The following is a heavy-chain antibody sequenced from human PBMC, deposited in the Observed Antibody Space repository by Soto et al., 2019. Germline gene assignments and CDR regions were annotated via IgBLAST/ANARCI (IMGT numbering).Heavy chain of an antibody. Sequence: QSGGSLRLSCAASGFTFSSYAMHWVRQAPGKGLEWVAVISYDGSNKYYADSVKGRFTISRDNSKNTLYLQMNSLRAEDTAVYYCARVSIAAADGWFDPWGQGTLVTVSS. D-gene: IGHD6-13*01. J-gene: IGHJ5*02. CDR3: ARVSIAAADGWFDP. CDR1: GFTFSSYA. CDR2: ISYDGSNK. V-gene: IGHV3-30-3*01.